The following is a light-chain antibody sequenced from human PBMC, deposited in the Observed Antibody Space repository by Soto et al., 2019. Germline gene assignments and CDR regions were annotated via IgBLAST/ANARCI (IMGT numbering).Light chain of an antibody. J-gene: IGKJ2*01. CDR3: QQSYTSPRP. CDR2: DAS. V-gene: IGKV1-39*01. CDR1: QTIGTY. Sequence: DVQMTQSPPSLSASVGDRVTITCRASQTIGTYLNWYQKKPGTPPKLLIYDASNLQTGVSSSFGGSGSGAGFALTFRSLLPEGFATYYVQQSYTSPRPFGQGNKLDIK.